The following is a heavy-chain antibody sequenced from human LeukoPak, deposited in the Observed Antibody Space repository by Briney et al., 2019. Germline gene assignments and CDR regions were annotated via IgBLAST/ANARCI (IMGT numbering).Heavy chain of an antibody. CDR1: GFTLSSYW. D-gene: IGHD4-17*01. V-gene: IGHV3-7*01. J-gene: IGHJ6*03. CDR2: IKEDGGEK. Sequence: GGSLRISCAASGFTLSSYWMSWVRQAPGKGLEWVANIKEDGGEKYYVDSVKGRFTISRDNARNSLYLQMNSLRVEDTAVYYCARARFETTVTALIRKKNYYYYYMDVWGKGTTVTVSS. CDR3: ARARFETTVTALIRKKNYYYYYMDV.